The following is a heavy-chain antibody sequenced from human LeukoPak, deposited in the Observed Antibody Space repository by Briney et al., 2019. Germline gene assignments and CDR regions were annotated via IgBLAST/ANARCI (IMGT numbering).Heavy chain of an antibody. CDR1: GFTFSSYA. CDR2: ISGSGGST. Sequence: GPLRLSCAASGFTFSSYAMSWVRQAPGKGLEWVSAISGSGGSTYYADSVKGRFTISRDNSKNTLYLQVNSLRAEDTAVYYCAKDRREWLVPCAFDIWGQGTMVTVSS. J-gene: IGHJ3*02. D-gene: IGHD6-19*01. CDR3: AKDRREWLVPCAFDI. V-gene: IGHV3-23*01.